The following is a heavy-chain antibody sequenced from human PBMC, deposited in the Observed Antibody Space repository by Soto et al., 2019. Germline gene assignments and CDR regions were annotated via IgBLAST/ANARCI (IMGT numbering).Heavy chain of an antibody. D-gene: IGHD3-22*01. Sequence: QVQLQESGPGLVKPSETLSLTCTVSGGSISSYYWSWIRQPPGKGLEWIGYIYYSGSTNYNPSLKSRVTISVDTSKNQFSLKLSSVTAADTALYYCARDYDSSGLDYWGQGTLVTVSS. CDR1: GGSISSYY. CDR2: IYYSGST. CDR3: ARDYDSSGLDY. V-gene: IGHV4-59*01. J-gene: IGHJ4*02.